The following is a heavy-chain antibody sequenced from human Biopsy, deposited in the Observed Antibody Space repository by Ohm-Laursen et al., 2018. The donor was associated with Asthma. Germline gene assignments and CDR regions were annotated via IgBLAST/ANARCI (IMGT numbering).Heavy chain of an antibody. J-gene: IGHJ4*01. CDR3: ARGERRVDFSYFDI. V-gene: IGHV2-5*01. Sequence: PTQTLTLTCTFSGFSITKSVVGVGSMRLPPLEPPDWLALIYWNGDTQYNPALRSRLTITKYTSTKQVLLAMSNMDTVDTGAYYCARGERRVDFSYFDIWGLGTLVYVSS. CDR1: GFSITKSVVG. D-gene: IGHD1-1*01. CDR2: IYWNGDT.